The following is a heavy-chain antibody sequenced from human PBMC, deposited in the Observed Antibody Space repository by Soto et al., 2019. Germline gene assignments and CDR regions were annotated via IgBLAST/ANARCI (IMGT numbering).Heavy chain of an antibody. CDR2: MYQSGSA. J-gene: IGHJ4*02. V-gene: IGHV4-38-2*02. CDR3: AGGPKLLWNYFDH. Sequence: LSLTCTVSGYSISNGYYWGWIRQPPGKGLEWIGSMYQSGSAYYNASLKSRVTISVDTSKNQFSLKLNSVTAADTAMYYCAGGPKLLWNYFDHWGQGSLVTVSS. D-gene: IGHD3-10*01. CDR1: GYSISNGYY.